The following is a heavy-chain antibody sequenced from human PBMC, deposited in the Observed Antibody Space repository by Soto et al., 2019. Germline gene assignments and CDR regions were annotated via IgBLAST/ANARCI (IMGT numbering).Heavy chain of an antibody. Sequence: PGGSLRLSCAASGFTFSSYAMHWVRQAPGKGLEWVAVISYDGSNKYYADSVKGRFTISRDNSKNTLYLQMNSLRAEDTAVYYCARDWMYSSSPGYFDYWGQGTLVTVSS. CDR2: ISYDGSNK. V-gene: IGHV3-30-3*01. D-gene: IGHD6-13*01. J-gene: IGHJ4*02. CDR1: GFTFSSYA. CDR3: ARDWMYSSSPGYFDY.